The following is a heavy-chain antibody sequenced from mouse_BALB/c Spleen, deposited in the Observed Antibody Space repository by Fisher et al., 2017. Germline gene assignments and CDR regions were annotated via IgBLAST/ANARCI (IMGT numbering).Heavy chain of an antibody. CDR3: ARADYGSTPFDV. D-gene: IGHD1-1*01. V-gene: IGHV1-26*01. J-gene: IGHJ1*01. Sequence: KFKGKATLTVDKSSSTAYMELLSLTSEDSAVYYCARADYGSTPFDVWGAGTTVTVSS.